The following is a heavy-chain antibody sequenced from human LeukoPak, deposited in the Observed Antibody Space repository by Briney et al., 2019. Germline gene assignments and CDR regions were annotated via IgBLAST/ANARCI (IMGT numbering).Heavy chain of an antibody. D-gene: IGHD6-13*01. CDR1: GGTFNNYA. CDR3: ARPLSVYGIAAAYPLGY. V-gene: IGHV1-69*05. J-gene: IGHJ4*02. CDR2: IIPIFGTA. Sequence: ASVKVSCKASGGTFNNYAFSWVRQAPGQGLEWMGGIIPIFGTANYAQKFQGRVTITTDESTSTAYMELSSLRSEDTAVYYCARPLSVYGIAAAYPLGYWGQGTLVTVSS.